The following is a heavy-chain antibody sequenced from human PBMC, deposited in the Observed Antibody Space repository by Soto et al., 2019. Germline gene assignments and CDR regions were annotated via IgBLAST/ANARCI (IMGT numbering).Heavy chain of an antibody. CDR1: GYGFTTYG. D-gene: IGHD1-1*01. J-gene: IGHJ4*02. Sequence: QVHLVQSGAEVKKPGASVKVSCKGSGYGFTTYGITWVRQAPGQGLEWMARISAHNGNTTYAQKLQGRVTVTRDTSTSTAYMELRSLRSDDTAVYYCARGRYGDYWGQGALVTVSS. V-gene: IGHV1-18*01. CDR2: ISAHNGNT. CDR3: ARGRYGDY.